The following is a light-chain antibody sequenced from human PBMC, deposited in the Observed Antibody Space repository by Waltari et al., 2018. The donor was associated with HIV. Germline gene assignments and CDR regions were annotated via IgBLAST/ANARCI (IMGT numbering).Light chain of an antibody. CDR3: AAWDDSLSGSYV. J-gene: IGLJ1*01. CDR2: NSN. V-gene: IGLV1-44*01. Sequence: QSVLTQPPSASGTPGQRVTISCSGSSSNIGSNTVNWYQQFPRTAPKLLIYNSNQRPSGVPDRFSGSKSGTSASLAISGLQSEDEADYYCAAWDDSLSGSYVFATGTKVTVL. CDR1: SSNIGSNT.